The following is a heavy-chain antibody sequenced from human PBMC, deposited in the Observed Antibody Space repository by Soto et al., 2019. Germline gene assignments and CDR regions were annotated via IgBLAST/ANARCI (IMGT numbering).Heavy chain of an antibody. Sequence: PGGSLRLSCAASGFTFSSYEMNWVRQAPGKGLEWVSYISSSGSTIYYADSVKGRFTISRDNAKNSLYLQMNSLRAEDTAVYYCARNKVVPAAILGDYYYGMDVWGQGTTVTVSS. V-gene: IGHV3-48*03. J-gene: IGHJ6*02. CDR3: ARNKVVPAAILGDYYYGMDV. CDR2: ISSSGSTI. D-gene: IGHD2-2*02. CDR1: GFTFSSYE.